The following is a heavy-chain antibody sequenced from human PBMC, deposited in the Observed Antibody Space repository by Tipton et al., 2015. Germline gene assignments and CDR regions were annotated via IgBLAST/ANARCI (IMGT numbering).Heavy chain of an antibody. CDR1: GYRFDDFG. CDR3: ARDRTVTGPNSFDI. J-gene: IGHJ3*02. Sequence: QLVQSGGEVKKPGASVRVSCKASGYRFDDFGINWVRQAPGQGLEWMAWISGFTGDTDYAQNFQGRVVVTIDPSTNKIYLDLTSLRSDDTAIYYCARDRTVTGPNSFDIWGQGTMVTVSS. V-gene: IGHV1-18*01. CDR2: ISGFTGDT. D-gene: IGHD6-19*01.